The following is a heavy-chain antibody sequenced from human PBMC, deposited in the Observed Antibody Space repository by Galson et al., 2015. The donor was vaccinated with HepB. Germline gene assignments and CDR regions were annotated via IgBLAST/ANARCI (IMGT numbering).Heavy chain of an antibody. D-gene: IGHD3-3*01. J-gene: IGHJ4*02. Sequence: SLRLSCAASGFTFSSYAMHWVRQAPGKGLEWVAVISYDGSNKYYADSVKGRFTISRDNSKNTLYLQMNSLRAEDTAVYYCARDRAVRFLEWLWGYWGQGTLVTVSS. CDR2: ISYDGSNK. V-gene: IGHV3-30-3*01. CDR3: ARDRAVRFLEWLWGY. CDR1: GFTFSSYA.